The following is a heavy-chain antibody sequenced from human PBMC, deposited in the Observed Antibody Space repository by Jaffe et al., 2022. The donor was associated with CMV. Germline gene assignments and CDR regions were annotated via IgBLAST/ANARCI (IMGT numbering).Heavy chain of an antibody. CDR1: GGSISSSSYY. V-gene: IGHV4-39*01. J-gene: IGHJ4*02. CDR3: ARHAYCSSTSCYGRFLEWLR. CDR2: IYYSGST. Sequence: QLQLQESGPGLVKPSETLSLTCTVSGGSISSSSYYWGWIRQPPGKGLEWIGSIYYSGSTYYNPSLKSRVTISVDTSKNQFSLKLSSVTAADTAVYYCARHAYCSSTSCYGRFLEWLRWGQGTLVTVSS. D-gene: IGHD2-2*01.